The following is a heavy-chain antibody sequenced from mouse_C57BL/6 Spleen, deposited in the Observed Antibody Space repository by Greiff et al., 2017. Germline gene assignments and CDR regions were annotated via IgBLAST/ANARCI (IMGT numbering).Heavy chain of an antibody. V-gene: IGHV1-80*01. CDR1: GYAFSSYW. J-gene: IGHJ4*01. CDR2: IYPGDGDT. Sequence: VQLQQSGAELVKPGASVKISCKASGYAFSSYWMNWVKQRPGKGLEWIGQIYPGDGDTNYNGKFKGKATLTADKSSSTAYMQLSRLTSEDSAVYFCARTGSTDYAMDYWGQGASVTVSS. CDR3: ARTGSTDYAMDY. D-gene: IGHD2-1*01.